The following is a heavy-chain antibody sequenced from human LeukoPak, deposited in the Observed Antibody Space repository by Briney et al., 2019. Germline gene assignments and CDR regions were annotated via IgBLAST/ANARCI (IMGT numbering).Heavy chain of an antibody. CDR3: AKDGGSYCSGTSCYRGNYYYYYMDV. CDR2: ISGSGYNT. D-gene: IGHD2-2*02. CDR1: GLTFSTYA. V-gene: IGHV3-23*01. J-gene: IGHJ6*03. Sequence: GGSLRLSCAASGLTFSTYAMNWVRQAPGKGLEWVSVISGSGYNTYYADSVKGRFTISRDNSKNTLYLQMNSLRDDDTAVYYCAKDGGSYCSGTSCYRGNYYYYYMDVWGKGTTVTVS.